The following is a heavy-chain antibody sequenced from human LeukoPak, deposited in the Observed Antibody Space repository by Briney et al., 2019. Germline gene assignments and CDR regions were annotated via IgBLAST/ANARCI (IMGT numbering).Heavy chain of an antibody. CDR2: TYYRSKWYY. V-gene: IGHV6-1*01. CDR1: GDSVSSISAA. D-gene: IGHD6-13*01. Sequence: SQTLSLTCAISGDSVSSISAAWNWIRQSPSRGLEWLGRTYYRSKWYYDYAVSVKSRMTINPDTSKNQFSLQLNSVTPEDTAVYYCARGGSGWSVSLFDPWGQGTLVTVSS. CDR3: ARGGSGWSVSLFDP. J-gene: IGHJ5*02.